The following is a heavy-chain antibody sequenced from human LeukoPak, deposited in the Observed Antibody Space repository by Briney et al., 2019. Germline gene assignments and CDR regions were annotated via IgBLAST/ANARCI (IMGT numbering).Heavy chain of an antibody. V-gene: IGHV1-8*03. CDR3: ARGWSMTSSSWYNWFDP. J-gene: IGHJ5*02. CDR2: MNPNSGNT. CDR1: GYTFTGYY. D-gene: IGHD6-13*01. Sequence: GASVKVSCKASGYTFTGYYMHWVRQAPGQGLEWMGWMNPNSGNTGYAQKFQGRVTITRNTSTSTAYMELSSLRSEDTAVYYCARGWSMTSSSWYNWFDPWGQGTLVTVS.